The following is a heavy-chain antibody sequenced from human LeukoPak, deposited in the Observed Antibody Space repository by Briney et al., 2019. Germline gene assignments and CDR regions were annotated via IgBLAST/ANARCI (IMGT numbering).Heavy chain of an antibody. J-gene: IGHJ5*01. V-gene: IGHV4-34*01. CDR2: INYSGGT. CDR3: ARVARGSYRNSFDS. D-gene: IGHD3-16*02. CDR1: GGSFNGYY. Sequence: SETLSLSCAVSGGSFNGYYWSWIRQSPAKGLEWIGEINYSGGTNYNPSLKSRLTISVDTSKNHSSLNLTSVTAADTAIYFCARVARGSYRNSFDSWGQGSLVTVSS.